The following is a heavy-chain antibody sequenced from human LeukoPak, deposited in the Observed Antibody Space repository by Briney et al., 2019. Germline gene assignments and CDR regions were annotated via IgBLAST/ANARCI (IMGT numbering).Heavy chain of an antibody. Sequence: SQTLSLTCAISGDSVSSNSAAWNWIRQSPSRGLEWLGGTYYRSKWYNDYAVSVKSRITINPDTSKNQFSLQLNSVTPEDTAVYYCAREDSSYYYDSSGYYPTPNFDYWGQGTLVTVSS. J-gene: IGHJ4*02. D-gene: IGHD3-22*01. CDR2: TYYRSKWYN. CDR1: GDSVSSNSAA. CDR3: AREDSSYYYDSSGYYPTPNFDY. V-gene: IGHV6-1*01.